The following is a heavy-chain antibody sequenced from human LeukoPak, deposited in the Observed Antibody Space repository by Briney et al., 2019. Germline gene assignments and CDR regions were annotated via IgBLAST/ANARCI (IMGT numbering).Heavy chain of an antibody. CDR2: IYYSGST. Sequence: SETLSLTCTVSGGSISSYYWSWIRQPPGKGLEWIGYIYYSGSTNYNPSLKSRVTISVDTSKNQFSLKLSSVTAADTAVYYCARGGGPVGSGSEFDYWGQGTLVTVSS. D-gene: IGHD3-10*01. CDR1: GGSISSYY. V-gene: IGHV4-59*01. J-gene: IGHJ4*02. CDR3: ARGGGPVGSGSEFDY.